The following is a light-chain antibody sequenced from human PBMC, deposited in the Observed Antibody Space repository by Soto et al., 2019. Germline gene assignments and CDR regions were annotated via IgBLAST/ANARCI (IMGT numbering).Light chain of an antibody. CDR3: QQYYSYPLT. Sequence: DIQMTQSPSTLSASVGDRVTITCPASQSFSTWLAWYQQKPGRAPNLLIYDVSSLESGVPSRFSGSGSGTEFTLTISSLQPADFATYYCQQYYSYPLTFGGGTTVEIK. J-gene: IGKJ4*01. CDR1: QSFSTW. V-gene: IGKV1-5*01. CDR2: DVS.